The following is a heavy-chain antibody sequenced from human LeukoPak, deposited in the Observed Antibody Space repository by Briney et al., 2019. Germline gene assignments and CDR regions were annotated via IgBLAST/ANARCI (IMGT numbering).Heavy chain of an antibody. CDR1: GFTFSSYA. D-gene: IGHD3-22*01. J-gene: IGHJ4*02. CDR2: ISYDGSNK. V-gene: IGHV3-30-3*01. CDR3: ARPVGYYSYFDY. Sequence: GGSLRLSCAASGFTFSSYAMHWVRQAPGKGLKGVAVISYDGSNKYYADSVKGRFTISRDNSKNTLYLQMNSLRAEDTAVYYCARPVGYYSYFDYWGQGTLVTVSS.